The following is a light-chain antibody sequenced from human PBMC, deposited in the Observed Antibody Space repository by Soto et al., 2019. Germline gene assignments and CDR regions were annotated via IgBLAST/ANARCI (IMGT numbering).Light chain of an antibody. Sequence: QTVVTQEPSFSVSPGGTVTLTCGLTSGSVSTTYYPSWYQQTPGQAPRTLIYSTNIRSSGVPDHFSGSILGNKVALTITGAQADDESDYHCMLYMGGGLVVFGGGTKLTVL. V-gene: IGLV8-61*01. CDR1: SGSVSTTYY. CDR3: MLYMGGGLVV. CDR2: STN. J-gene: IGLJ2*01.